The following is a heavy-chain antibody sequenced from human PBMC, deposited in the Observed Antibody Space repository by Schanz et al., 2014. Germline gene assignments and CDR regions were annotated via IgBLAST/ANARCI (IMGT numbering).Heavy chain of an antibody. Sequence: QVQLVQSGAEVKKPGASVKVSCKASGYTFTSHGISWVRQAPGQGLEWMGWITAYNGDTNYALKLQGRVTMTTDTSTGTAYMDLSSLRPEDTAVYYCASSGAGYSSSWDFDYWGQGTLVTVSS. J-gene: IGHJ4*02. V-gene: IGHV1-18*01. CDR1: GYTFTSHG. CDR2: ITAYNGDT. CDR3: ASSGAGYSSSWDFDY. D-gene: IGHD6-13*01.